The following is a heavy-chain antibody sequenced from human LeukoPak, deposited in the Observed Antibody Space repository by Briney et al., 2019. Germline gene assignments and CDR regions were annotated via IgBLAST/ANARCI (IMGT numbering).Heavy chain of an antibody. V-gene: IGHV3-48*02. J-gene: IGHJ4*02. CDR1: GFTFRTYR. Sequence: PGGSLRLSCEASGFTFRTYRMNWVRQAPGKGLEWVSYISPGSTTIYYADSVKGRFTISRDNAKNSLYLQMNSLRDEDTAVYYFGRGFDYWGQGTLVPVSS. CDR3: GRGFDY. CDR2: ISPGSTTI.